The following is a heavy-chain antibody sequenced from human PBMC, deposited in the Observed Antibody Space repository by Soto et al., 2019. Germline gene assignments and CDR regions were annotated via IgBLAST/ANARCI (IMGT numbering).Heavy chain of an antibody. CDR3: ARDSGGSYYFDY. J-gene: IGHJ4*02. CDR2: ISSSSSTI. V-gene: IGHV3-48*01. Sequence: GSLRLSCAASGFTFSSYSMNWVRQAPGKGLEWVSYISSSSSTIYYADSVKGRFTISRDNSKNTLYLQMNSLRAEDTAVYYCARDSGGSYYFDYWGQGTLVTVSS. D-gene: IGHD1-26*01. CDR1: GFTFSSYS.